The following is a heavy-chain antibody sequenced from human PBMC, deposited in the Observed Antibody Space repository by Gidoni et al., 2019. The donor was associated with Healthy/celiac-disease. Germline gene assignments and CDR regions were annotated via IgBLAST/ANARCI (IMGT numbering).Heavy chain of an antibody. CDR3: ARVKGLWSGSYGMDV. CDR2: IIPIFGTA. D-gene: IGHD3-3*01. V-gene: IGHV1-69*01. CDR1: GGTYSSFA. Sequence: QVQLVKSGAGVKKPGSLAKVACTGAGGTYSSFAISWVRQAPGQGLEWLGGIIPIFGTANYAQEFQGRVTITADESTSTAYMELSSLRSEDTAVYYCARVKGLWSGSYGMDVWCQGPTVTVSS. J-gene: IGHJ6*02.